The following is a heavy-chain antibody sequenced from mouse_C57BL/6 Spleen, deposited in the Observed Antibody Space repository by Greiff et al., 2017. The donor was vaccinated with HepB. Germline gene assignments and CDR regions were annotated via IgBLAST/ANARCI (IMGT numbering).Heavy chain of an antibody. V-gene: IGHV1-72*01. CDR1: GYTFTSYW. CDR3: ERFYGSSYWYFDG. CDR2: IDPNSGGT. Sequence: VQLQQSGAELVKPGASVKLSCKASGYTFTSYWMHWVKQRPGRGLEWIGRIDPNSGGTKYNEKFKSKATLTVDKPSSTAYMQLSSLTSEDSAVYYWERFYGSSYWYFDGWGTGTTVTVSS. D-gene: IGHD1-1*01. J-gene: IGHJ1*03.